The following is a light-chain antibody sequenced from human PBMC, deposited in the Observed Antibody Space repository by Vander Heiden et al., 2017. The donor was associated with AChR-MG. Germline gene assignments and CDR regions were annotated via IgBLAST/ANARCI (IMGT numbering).Light chain of an antibody. J-gene: IGKJ1*01. V-gene: IGKV3-20*01. Sequence: EIVLTQSPGTLSSSPGERATLSCRASQSVGSSFLAWYQQKPGQAPRLLIYGASSRATGIPDRFSGSGSGTDFTLTISRLEPEDFAVYYCQQYGSSPRTFGQGTKVEIK. CDR1: QSVGSSF. CDR3: QQYGSSPRT. CDR2: GAS.